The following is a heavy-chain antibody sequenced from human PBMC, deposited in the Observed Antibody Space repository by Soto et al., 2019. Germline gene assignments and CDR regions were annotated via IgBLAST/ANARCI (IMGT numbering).Heavy chain of an antibody. V-gene: IGHV1-8*01. D-gene: IGHD3-16*01. J-gene: IGHJ6*02. CDR3: ARGNPFNYAGFDV. Sequence: ASVKVSCTASGYTFSDFDINWLRQASGQGPEWMGWMNAKSGDTFFAQRFQDKFNMTWDTSLSTAYMEVGSLTSDHTAIYYCARGNPFNYAGFDVWGQGTTVTVSS. CDR1: GYTFSDFD. CDR2: MNAKSGDT.